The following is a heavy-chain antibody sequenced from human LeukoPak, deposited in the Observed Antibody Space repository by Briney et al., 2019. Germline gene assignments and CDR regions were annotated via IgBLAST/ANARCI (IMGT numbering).Heavy chain of an antibody. V-gene: IGHV3-53*01. D-gene: IGHD6-19*01. Sequence: GGSLRLSCAASGFTDYMTWVRQAPGKGLEWVAVIYSGGSTYYAASAKGRFSVSRNNSKNTVYLQMNSLRAEDTAVYYCAGVSFSSGWYRDYWGRGTLVTVSS. CDR2: IYSGGST. CDR3: AGVSFSSGWYRDY. J-gene: IGHJ4*02. CDR1: GFTDY.